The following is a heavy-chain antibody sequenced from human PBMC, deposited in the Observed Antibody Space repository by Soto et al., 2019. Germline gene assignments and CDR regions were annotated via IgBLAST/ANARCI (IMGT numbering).Heavy chain of an antibody. J-gene: IGHJ4*02. V-gene: IGHV3-23*01. CDR2: ISPNSAAT. CDR1: GFSFSTCA. Sequence: GSLLLACLASGFSFSTCAMGWVRQAPGKGLEWVSLISPNSAATYYTDSVKGRFTISRDNSKNTLYLQMNSLRAEDTAIYNCATQDFRGATGTTWGQGTLVTVYS. CDR3: ATQDFRGATGTT. D-gene: IGHD1-1*01.